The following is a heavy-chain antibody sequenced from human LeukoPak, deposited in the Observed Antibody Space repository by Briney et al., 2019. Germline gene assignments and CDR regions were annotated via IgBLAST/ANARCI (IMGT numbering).Heavy chain of an antibody. J-gene: IGHJ4*02. Sequence: SETLSLTCAVYGVSFSGYYWSWIRHPPGKGLEWIGEINHSGSTNYNPSLKSRVTISVDTSKNQFSLKLSSVTAADTAVYYCVTVEMATISDYWGQGTLVTVSS. CDR1: GVSFSGYY. D-gene: IGHD5-24*01. CDR3: VTVEMATISDY. CDR2: INHSGST. V-gene: IGHV4-34*01.